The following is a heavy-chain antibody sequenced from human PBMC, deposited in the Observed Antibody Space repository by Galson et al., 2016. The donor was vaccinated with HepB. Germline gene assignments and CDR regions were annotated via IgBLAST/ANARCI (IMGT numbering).Heavy chain of an antibody. CDR1: SGSISSSRYY. J-gene: IGHJ3*02. Sequence: SETLSLTCTVSSGSISSSRYYWGWIRQPPGKGLEWIGSVYYSGTAYYVPSLKSRVSISVDTSKNQFSLRLSSVTAADTAVYYCANHCGGDCYSNLADAFDIWGRGTMVTVSS. D-gene: IGHD2-21*01. CDR3: ANHCGGDCYSNLADAFDI. CDR2: VYYSGTA. V-gene: IGHV4-39*01.